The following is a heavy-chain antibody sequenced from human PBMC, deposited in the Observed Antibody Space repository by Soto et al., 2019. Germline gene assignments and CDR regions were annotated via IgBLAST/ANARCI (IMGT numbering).Heavy chain of an antibody. V-gene: IGHV5-51*01. D-gene: IGHD2-15*01. CDR3: ARQGSYWFDP. CDR1: GYTFSNFW. Sequence: GESLKISCKGSGYTFSNFWIGWVRQMPGKGLEWMGIIYPGDSDARYSPSFQGHVTFSVDKSITTAYLQWNSLKASDTAMYYCARQGSYWFDPWGQGTLVTVSS. CDR2: IYPGDSDA. J-gene: IGHJ5*02.